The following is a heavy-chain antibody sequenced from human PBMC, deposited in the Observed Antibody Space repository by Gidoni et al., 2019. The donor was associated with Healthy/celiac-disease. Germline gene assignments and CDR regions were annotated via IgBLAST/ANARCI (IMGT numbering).Heavy chain of an antibody. D-gene: IGHD6-13*01. V-gene: IGHV3-23*04. CDR2: ISGSGGST. CDR1: GFTFSSYA. CDR3: AKDKGRDSSSWSGDY. Sequence: EVQLVESGGGLVQPGGSLRLSCAASGFTFSSYAMSWVRQAPGKGVEWVSAISGSGGSTDYADSVKGRFTISRDNSKNTLYLQMNSLRAEDTAVYYCAKDKGRDSSSWSGDYWGQGTLVTVSS. J-gene: IGHJ4*02.